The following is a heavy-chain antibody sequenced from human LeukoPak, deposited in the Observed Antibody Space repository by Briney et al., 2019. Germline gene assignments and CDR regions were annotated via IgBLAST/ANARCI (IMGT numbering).Heavy chain of an antibody. CDR2: VYVTGST. CDR3: ARDRQWLVDH. J-gene: IGHJ5*02. Sequence: SETLTLTCTVSGDSISSYYWSWIRQPAGKGLEWIGRVYVTGSTNLNPALQSRVTMSVDTSNNQFSLKLTSVTAADTAVYYCARDRQWLVDHWGQGTLVSVSS. CDR1: GDSISSYY. D-gene: IGHD6-19*01. V-gene: IGHV4-4*07.